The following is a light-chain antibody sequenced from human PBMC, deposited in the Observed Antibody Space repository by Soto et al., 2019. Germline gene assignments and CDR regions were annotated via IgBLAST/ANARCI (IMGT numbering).Light chain of an antibody. CDR3: QQSYSTPPWT. Sequence: DIQTTQSPSSLSASVGDRVTITCRASQSISSYLNWYQQKPGKAPKLLIYAASSLQSGVPSRFSGSGSGTDFPLTISSLQPEDFATYYCQQSYSTPPWTFGQGTKVEIK. V-gene: IGKV1-39*01. CDR2: AAS. J-gene: IGKJ1*01. CDR1: QSISSY.